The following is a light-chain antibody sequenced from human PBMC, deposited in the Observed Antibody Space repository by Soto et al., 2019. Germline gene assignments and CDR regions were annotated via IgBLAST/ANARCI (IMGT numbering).Light chain of an antibody. CDR1: QSVSIY. CDR2: AAS. J-gene: IGKJ3*01. V-gene: IGKV1-39*01. CDR3: QQSFSTVFT. Sequence: DIQMTQSPSSLSASVGDRVTITCRASQSVSIYLYWYQQKPGKAPKLLIYAASNLQSGFPSRFSGTGSATDFTLTISSLQPEDFATYYCQQSFSTVFTFGPGTKVEIK.